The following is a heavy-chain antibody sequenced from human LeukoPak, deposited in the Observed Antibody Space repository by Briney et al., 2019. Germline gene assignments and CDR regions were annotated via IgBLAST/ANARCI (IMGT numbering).Heavy chain of an antibody. CDR1: GFTFSSYG. V-gene: IGHV3-30*03. J-gene: IGHJ4*02. D-gene: IGHD3-9*01. CDR2: ISYDGKNM. CDR3: ASYDILTGYHSPFDY. Sequence: PGGSLRLSCAASGFTFSSYGMHWVRQAPGKGLEWVAVISYDGKNMYYADSVKGRFTISRDNSQNTLYLQMNSLRVEDTGVYYCASYDILTGYHSPFDYWGQGSLVTVSP.